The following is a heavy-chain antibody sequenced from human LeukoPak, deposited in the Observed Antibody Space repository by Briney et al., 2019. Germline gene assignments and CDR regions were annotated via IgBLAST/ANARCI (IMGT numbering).Heavy chain of an antibody. CDR1: GESFSDPY. J-gene: IGHJ3*01. Sequence: PSETLSLTCAVYGESFSDPYFTWIRQHPGKGLEWVGDINHSGNSTYNKSLKSRFTISMDTSKNPVSLRLNSVTATDTAVYSCEMFAAIVADAYGFWGHGTVVTVAS. CDR3: EMFAAIVADAYGF. V-gene: IGHV4-34*01. D-gene: IGHD5-12*01. CDR2: INHSGNS.